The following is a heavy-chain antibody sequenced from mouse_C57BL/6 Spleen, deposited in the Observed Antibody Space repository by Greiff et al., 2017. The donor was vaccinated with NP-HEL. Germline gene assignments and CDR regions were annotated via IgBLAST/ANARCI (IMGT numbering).Heavy chain of an antibody. J-gene: IGHJ2*01. V-gene: IGHV3-6*01. D-gene: IGHD2-4*01. CDR2: ISYDGSN. CDR1: GYSITSGYY. CDR3: AGYDYDVYFDY. Sequence: DVQLVESGPGLVKPSQSLSLTCSVTGYSITSGYYWNWIRQFPGNKLEWMGYISYDGSNNYNPSLKNRISITRDTSKNQFFLKLNSVTTEDTATYYCAGYDYDVYFDYWGQGTTLTVSS.